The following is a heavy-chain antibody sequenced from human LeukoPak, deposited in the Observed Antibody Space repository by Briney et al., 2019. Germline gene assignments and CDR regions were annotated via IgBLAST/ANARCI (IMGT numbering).Heavy chain of an antibody. CDR2: ISYDGSNT. D-gene: IGHD3-10*01. CDR3: ARDQSSDYSSGSNFDY. V-gene: IGHV3-30*04. Sequence: GGSLRLSCAASRFTFSNYAVHWVSQARGKGLEWVGVISYDGSNTYYPDSVKGRLTISRDNSKNMLYLQMNSLRTEDTAVYSCARDQSSDYSSGSNFDYWGQGTLVTVSS. CDR1: RFTFSNYA. J-gene: IGHJ4*02.